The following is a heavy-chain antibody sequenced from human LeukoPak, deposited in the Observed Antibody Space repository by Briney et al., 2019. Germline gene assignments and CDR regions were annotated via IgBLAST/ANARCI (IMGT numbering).Heavy chain of an antibody. Sequence: ASVKVSCKASGYTFTSYYMHWVRQAPGQGLEWMGIINPSGGSTSYAQKFQGRVTMTRDMSTSTVYMELSSLRSEDTAVYYCARDRGIAVAGGTIDYWGQGTLVTVSS. CDR3: ARDRGIAVAGGTIDY. V-gene: IGHV1-46*01. D-gene: IGHD6-19*01. J-gene: IGHJ4*02. CDR2: INPSGGST. CDR1: GYTFTSYY.